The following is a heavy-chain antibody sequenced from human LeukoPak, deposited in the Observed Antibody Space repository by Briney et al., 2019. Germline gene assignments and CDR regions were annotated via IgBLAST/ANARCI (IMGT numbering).Heavy chain of an antibody. Sequence: PGGSLRLSCEASGFIFSDYYMSWIRQAPGKGLEWLAYISTSGFTISYTDSVKGRFTISRDNAKNSLYLQMNNLRAEDTGLYYCARRFCSRGTCYGGLFESWGQGTLVTVSS. CDR1: GFIFSDYY. J-gene: IGHJ4*02. CDR2: ISTSGFTI. D-gene: IGHD2-15*01. V-gene: IGHV3-11*01. CDR3: ARRFCSRGTCYGGLFES.